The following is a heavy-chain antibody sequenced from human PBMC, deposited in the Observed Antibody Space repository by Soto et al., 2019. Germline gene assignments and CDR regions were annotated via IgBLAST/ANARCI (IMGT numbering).Heavy chain of an antibody. J-gene: IGHJ3*02. CDR3: ARSAAAGRDAFDI. D-gene: IGHD6-13*01. V-gene: IGHV3-33*01. Sequence: GGALRLSCAASGFTFSSYGMHWVRQAPGKGLEWVAVIWYDGSNKYYADSVKGRFTISRDNSKNTLYLQMNSLRAEDTAVYYCARSAAAGRDAFDIWGQGTMVTVS. CDR1: GFTFSSYG. CDR2: IWYDGSNK.